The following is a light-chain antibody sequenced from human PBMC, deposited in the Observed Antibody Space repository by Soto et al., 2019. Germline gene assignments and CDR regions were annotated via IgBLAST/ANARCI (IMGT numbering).Light chain of an antibody. CDR3: QQRNFWPPDLT. J-gene: IGKJ4*01. CDR2: DAS. V-gene: IGKV3-11*01. Sequence: EIVLTQSPATLSLSPGDRASLSCRASQSVGTSLAWYQQRPGQAPRLLIYDASDRATGIPARFSGSGSGTDFTLTITSLEPEDFAVYYCQQRNFWPPDLTFGGGTKVEI. CDR1: QSVGTS.